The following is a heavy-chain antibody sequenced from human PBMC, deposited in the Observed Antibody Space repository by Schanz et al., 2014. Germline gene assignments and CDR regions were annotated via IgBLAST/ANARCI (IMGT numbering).Heavy chain of an antibody. V-gene: IGHV3-11*01. CDR1: GFPFSDYF. CDR3: ARIGGSVFDY. CDR2: IGNGGVTI. D-gene: IGHD3-10*01. J-gene: IGHJ4*02. Sequence: ESGGGLVKPGGSLRLSCTASGFPFSDYFMAWIRQPPGRGLEWVSYIGNGGVTIYYADSGKGRFTISRNNSKNSLYLQMNSLRAEDTAVYYCARIGGSVFDYWAQGTLVTVSS.